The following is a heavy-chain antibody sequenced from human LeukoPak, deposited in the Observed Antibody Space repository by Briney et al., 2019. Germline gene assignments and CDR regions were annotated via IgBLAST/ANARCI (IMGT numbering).Heavy chain of an antibody. Sequence: GGSLRLSCAASGFTFSSYSMNWVRQAPGKGLEWVSYISSSSSTIYYADSVKGRFTISRDNAKNSLYLQMNSLRDEDTAVYYCARPLEWEPRGYYFDYWGQGTLVTVSS. D-gene: IGHD1-26*01. CDR1: GFTFSSYS. CDR3: ARPLEWEPRGYYFDY. CDR2: ISSSSSTI. J-gene: IGHJ4*02. V-gene: IGHV3-48*02.